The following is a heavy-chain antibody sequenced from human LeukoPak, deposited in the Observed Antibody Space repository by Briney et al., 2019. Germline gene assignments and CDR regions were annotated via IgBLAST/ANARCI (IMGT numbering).Heavy chain of an antibody. J-gene: IGHJ6*03. CDR1: GGSISSYY. D-gene: IGHD1-14*01. Sequence: SETLSLTCTVSGGSISSYYWSWIRQPPGKGLEWIGRIYTSENTHYSPSLESRVTMSLDTSKNQFSLKLTSVTAADSAVYYCARGPGITGIAHFYMDVWGRGTTVTVSS. V-gene: IGHV4-4*07. CDR3: ARGPGITGIAHFYMDV. CDR2: IYTSENT.